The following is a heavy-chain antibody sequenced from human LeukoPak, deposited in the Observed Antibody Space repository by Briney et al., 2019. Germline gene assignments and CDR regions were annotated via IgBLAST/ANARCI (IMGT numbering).Heavy chain of an antibody. CDR1: GFTVSSSY. CDR2: IYGGGST. J-gene: IGHJ6*02. CDR3: ARLRYYAMDV. V-gene: IGHV3-53*01. Sequence: GGSLRLSCAASGFTVSSSYMSWVRQAPGKGLEWVSVIYGGGSTYYADSVKGRFTISRDNAKNSLYLQMNSLRAEDTAVYYCARLRYYAMDVWGQGTTVIVSS.